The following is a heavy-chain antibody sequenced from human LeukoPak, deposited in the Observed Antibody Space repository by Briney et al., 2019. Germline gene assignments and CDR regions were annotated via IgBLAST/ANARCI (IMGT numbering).Heavy chain of an antibody. CDR3: ARDHLPDSSGYNWFDP. CDR2: IYHTGST. CDR1: GDSISSSNYF. V-gene: IGHV4-39*07. D-gene: IGHD3-22*01. Sequence: SETLSLTCTVSGDSISSSNYFWGWIRQPPGKGLEWIGEIYHTGSTNYNPSLKSRVTISVDTSKNQFSLKLSSVTAADTAVYYCARDHLPDSSGYNWFDPWGQGTLVTVSS. J-gene: IGHJ5*02.